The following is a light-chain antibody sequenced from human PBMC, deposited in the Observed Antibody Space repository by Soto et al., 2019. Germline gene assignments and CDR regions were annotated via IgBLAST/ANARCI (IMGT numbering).Light chain of an antibody. Sequence: DIQMTQSPSSLSASVRDRVTITCRASQGISNYLAWYQQKPGKVPKLLIYAAATLQSGVPSRFSGIGSGTAFTLTISSLQHEDVATYYCQKYDSAPWTFGQGTKVEIK. V-gene: IGKV1-27*01. CDR3: QKYDSAPWT. J-gene: IGKJ1*01. CDR1: QGISNY. CDR2: AAA.